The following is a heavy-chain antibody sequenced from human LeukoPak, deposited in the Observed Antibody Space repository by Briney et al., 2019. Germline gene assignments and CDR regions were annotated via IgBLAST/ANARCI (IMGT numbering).Heavy chain of an antibody. CDR3: ARGVLFNYDFWGGYKPSGSWFDP. D-gene: IGHD3-3*01. V-gene: IGHV4-34*01. Sequence: SETLSLTCAVYGGSFSGYYWSWIRQPPGKGLEWIGEINHSGSTNYNPSLKSRVTISVDTSKNQFSLKLSSVTAADTALYYCARGVLFNYDFWGGYKPSGSWFDPWGQGTLVTVSS. CDR1: GGSFSGYY. J-gene: IGHJ5*02. CDR2: INHSGST.